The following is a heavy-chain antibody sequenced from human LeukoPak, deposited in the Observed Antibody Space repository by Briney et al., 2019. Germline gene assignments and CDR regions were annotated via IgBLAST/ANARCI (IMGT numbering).Heavy chain of an antibody. Sequence: RASVKVSCKASGYTFTSYDINWVRQATGQGLERMGGMNPNSGNTGYAQKFQGRVTMTRNTSISTAYMELSSLRSEDTAVYYCARGLRGNRNTHLRYWGQGTLVTVSS. V-gene: IGHV1-8*01. J-gene: IGHJ4*02. CDR1: GYTFTSYD. CDR3: ARGLRGNRNTHLRY. D-gene: IGHD2-2*02. CDR2: MNPNSGNT.